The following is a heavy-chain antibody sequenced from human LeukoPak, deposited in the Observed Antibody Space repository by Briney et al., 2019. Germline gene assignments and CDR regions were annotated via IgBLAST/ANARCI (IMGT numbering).Heavy chain of an antibody. J-gene: IGHJ4*02. CDR3: ARSFYDSTGSIPY. CDR1: GFTFSDYY. V-gene: IGHV3-11*04. Sequence: KPGGSLRLSCAASGFTFSDYYMSWIRQAPGKGLEWVSYISSSSSTRYYADSMKGRFTISRDNAKNSLYLQMNSLRDEDTAVYYCARSFYDSTGSIPYWGQGTLVTVSS. CDR2: ISSSSSTR. D-gene: IGHD3-22*01.